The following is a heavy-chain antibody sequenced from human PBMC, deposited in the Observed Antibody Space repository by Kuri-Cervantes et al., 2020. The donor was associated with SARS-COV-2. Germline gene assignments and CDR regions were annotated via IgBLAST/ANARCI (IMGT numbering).Heavy chain of an antibody. D-gene: IGHD6-13*01. J-gene: IGHJ6*02. V-gene: IGHV5-51*01. CDR1: GYSFTSYW. CDR2: IKHDETDT. CDR3: ARHRGSSEGYSSSRYYYGMDV. Sequence: GGSLRLSCTGSGYSFTSYWIGWVRQMPGKGLEWMGIIKHDETDTRYSSSFQGQVTISADNAISTAYLQWSSLKASDTAMYYCARHRGSSEGYSSSRYYYGMDVWGQGTTVTVSS.